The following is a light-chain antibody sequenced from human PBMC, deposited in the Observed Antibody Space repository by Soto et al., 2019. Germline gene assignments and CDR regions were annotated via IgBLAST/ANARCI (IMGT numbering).Light chain of an antibody. Sequence: QTVVTQPAAVAGSAGLSITLSCTGTSSDVGGYNYVSWYQQHPGKAPHPMIYDVIYRPSGVSNRFSGSKSGNTASLTISGLQAEDEADYYCCSYTSRTTLVFGGGTKVTVL. CDR2: DVI. CDR1: SSDVGGYNY. CDR3: CSYTSRTTLV. J-gene: IGLJ2*01. V-gene: IGLV2-14*01.